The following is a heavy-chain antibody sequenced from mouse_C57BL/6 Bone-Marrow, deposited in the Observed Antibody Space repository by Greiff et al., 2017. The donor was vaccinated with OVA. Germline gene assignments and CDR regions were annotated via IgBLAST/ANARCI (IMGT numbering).Heavy chain of an antibody. Sequence: EVQRVESVAELVRPGASVKLSCTASGFNIKNTYMHWVKQRPEQGLEWIGRIDPANGNTKYAPKFQGKATITADTSSNTAYLQLSSLTSEDTAIYYCARYPYYGNLYAMDYWGQGTSVTVSS. CDR2: IDPANGNT. D-gene: IGHD2-1*01. CDR3: ARYPYYGNLYAMDY. CDR1: GFNIKNTY. V-gene: IGHV14-3*01. J-gene: IGHJ4*01.